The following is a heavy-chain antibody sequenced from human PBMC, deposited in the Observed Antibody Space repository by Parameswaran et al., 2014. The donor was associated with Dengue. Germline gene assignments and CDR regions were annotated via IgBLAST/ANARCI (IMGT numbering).Heavy chain of an antibody. CDR3: ARGRGNCTNISCSTYYYYYMDV. V-gene: IGHV1-3*01. J-gene: IGHJ6*03. D-gene: IGHD2-2*01. CDR2: INAGNGDT. Sequence: WVRQAPGQGLEWMGWINAGNGDTKYSQKFQGRVTITRDTSANTAYMELSTLRSEDTAVYYCARGRGNCTNISCSTYYYYYMDVWGKGTTVTVSS.